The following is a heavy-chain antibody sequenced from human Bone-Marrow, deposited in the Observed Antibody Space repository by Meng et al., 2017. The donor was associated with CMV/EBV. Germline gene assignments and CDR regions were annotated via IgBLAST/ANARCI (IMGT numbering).Heavy chain of an antibody. D-gene: IGHD3-10*01. J-gene: IGHJ6*02. CDR2: ISSSNTYI. CDR3: ARAGFGELLYKSNYYYYGMDV. CDR1: GFTFSSYT. V-gene: IGHV3-21*01. Sequence: GGFLRLSCAASGFTFSSYTMNWVRQAPGKGLEWVSSISSSNTYIFYADSVKGRFTISRDNAKNSLYLQMNSLRAEDTAVYYCARAGFGELLYKSNYYYYGMDVWGQGTTVTVSS.